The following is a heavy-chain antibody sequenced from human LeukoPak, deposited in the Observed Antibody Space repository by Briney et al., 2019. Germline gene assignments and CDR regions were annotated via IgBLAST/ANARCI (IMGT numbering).Heavy chain of an antibody. CDR2: IRYDGSNK. D-gene: IGHD1-26*01. J-gene: IGHJ4*02. CDR3: AKDPPMYSGSYFDY. Sequence: GGSLRLSCAASGFTFSSYGMHWVRQAPGKGLEGVAFIRYDGSNKYYADSVEGRFTISRDNSKNTLYLQMNSLRAEDTAVYYCAKDPPMYSGSYFDYWGQGTLVTVSS. CDR1: GFTFSSYG. V-gene: IGHV3-30*02.